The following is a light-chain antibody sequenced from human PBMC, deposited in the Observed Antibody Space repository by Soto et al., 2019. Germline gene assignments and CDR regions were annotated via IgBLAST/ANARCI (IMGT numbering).Light chain of an antibody. CDR1: QNIYTY. CDR3: QQCHDDSYT. V-gene: IGKV1-5*03. CDR2: EAS. Sequence: DIQMTQSPSTLSASVGDRVTLTCRASQNIYTYLAWYQQKPGKAPNLLIYEASKLESGVPSRFSASGSGTEFTLTISSLQPDDFGTYDCQQCHDDSYTFGPGTKLDIK. J-gene: IGKJ2*01.